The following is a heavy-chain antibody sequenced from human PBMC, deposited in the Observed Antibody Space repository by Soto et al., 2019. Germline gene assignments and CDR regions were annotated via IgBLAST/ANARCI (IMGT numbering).Heavy chain of an antibody. CDR1: GFTFSSYA. CDR2: ISSYGSP. Sequence: PGGSLRLSCAASGFTFSSYAMHWVRQAPGKGLEYVSGISSYGSPFYVNSVEGRFTISRDDSKNTLYLQMGSLRAEDTAVYYCARELCNGGTCQLFFDYWGQGTLVTVSS. J-gene: IGHJ4*02. D-gene: IGHD2-15*01. V-gene: IGHV3-64*01. CDR3: ARELCNGGTCQLFFDY.